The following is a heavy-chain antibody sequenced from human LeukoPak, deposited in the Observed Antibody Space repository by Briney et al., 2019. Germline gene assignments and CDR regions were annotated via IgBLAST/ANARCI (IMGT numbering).Heavy chain of an antibody. Sequence: PSETLSLTCTVSGGSISSSSYYWGWIRQPPGKGLEWFGSIYYSGSTYYNPSLKSRVTISVDTSKNQFSLKLSSVTAADTAVYYCARGLEMATSWGQGTLVTVSS. CDR2: IYYSGST. CDR1: GGSISSSSYY. D-gene: IGHD5-24*01. V-gene: IGHV4-39*07. CDR3: ARGLEMATS. J-gene: IGHJ4*02.